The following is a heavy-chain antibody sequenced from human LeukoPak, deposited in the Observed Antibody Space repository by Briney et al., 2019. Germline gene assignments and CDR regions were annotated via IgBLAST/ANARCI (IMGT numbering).Heavy chain of an antibody. CDR1: GFTFSTYC. CDR2: ICPDGTVT. Sequence: GGSLRLSCAASGFTFSTYCMHWVRQAPGKGPMWVSRICPDGTVTDYADSVKARFIISRDNARNTVYLQMNSLRVEGTAVYYCVRDFRSADYWGQGTLVTVSS. J-gene: IGHJ4*02. V-gene: IGHV3-74*01. CDR3: VRDFRSADY.